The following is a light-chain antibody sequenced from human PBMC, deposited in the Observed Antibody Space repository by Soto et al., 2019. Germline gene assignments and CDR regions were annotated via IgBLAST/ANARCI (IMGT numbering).Light chain of an antibody. Sequence: QSALTQPRSVSGSPGQSVTVSCTGTSRDVGIYNYVSWYQQRPGTAPKVMIYDVTKRPSGVPDRFSGSKSANTASLTISGLQAEDEADYYCQSYDSSFVLFGGGTQLTVL. CDR2: DVT. CDR1: SRDVGIYNY. V-gene: IGLV2-11*01. J-gene: IGLJ7*01. CDR3: QSYDSSFVL.